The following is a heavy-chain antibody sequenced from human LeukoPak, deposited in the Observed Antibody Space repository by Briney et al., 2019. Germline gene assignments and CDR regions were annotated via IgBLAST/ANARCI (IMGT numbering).Heavy chain of an antibody. J-gene: IGHJ4*02. V-gene: IGHV4-31*11. CDR2: IYYSGST. D-gene: IGHD3-22*01. CDR3: ARVVSGYYDGSGYYND. CDR1: GGSFSGYY. Sequence: TLSLTCAVYGGSFSGYYWSWIRQHPGKGLEWIGYIYYSGSTYYNPSLKSRVTISVDTSKNQFSLNLSSVTAADTAVYFCARVVSGYYDGSGYYNDWGQGALVTVSS.